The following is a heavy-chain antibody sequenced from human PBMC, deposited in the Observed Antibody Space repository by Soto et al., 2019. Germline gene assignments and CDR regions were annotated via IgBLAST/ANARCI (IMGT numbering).Heavy chain of an antibody. V-gene: IGHV3-74*01. Sequence: GGSLRLSCAASGFTFDTYWMNWVRQAPGKGPEWLSGINSDGTISSYADSVKGRFTISRDNARNTLSLQMKSLRADDTAVYYCARLSGDHSAFFSYGMDALGQGTTVTVSS. CDR1: GFTFDTYW. CDR3: ARLSGDHSAFFSYGMDA. J-gene: IGHJ6*02. D-gene: IGHD2-21*01. CDR2: INSDGTIS.